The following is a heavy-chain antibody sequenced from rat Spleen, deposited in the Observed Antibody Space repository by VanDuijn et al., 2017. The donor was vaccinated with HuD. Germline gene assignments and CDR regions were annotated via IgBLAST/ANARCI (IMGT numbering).Heavy chain of an antibody. CDR2: INSAGST. CDR1: AYSITSSYR. Sequence: EVQLQESGPGLVKPSQSLSLTCSVTAYSITSSYRWNWIRKFPGNKLEWMGYINSAGSTNYNPYLKSRISITRDTSKNQFFLQVNSVTTEDTATYYCARAYYDGTYYDHWGQGVMVTVSS. V-gene: IGHV3-3*01. D-gene: IGHD1-12*02. CDR3: ARAYYDGTYYDH. J-gene: IGHJ2*01.